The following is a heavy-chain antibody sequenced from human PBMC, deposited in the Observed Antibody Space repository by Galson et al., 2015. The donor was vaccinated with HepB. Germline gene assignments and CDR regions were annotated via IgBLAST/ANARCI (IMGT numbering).Heavy chain of an antibody. J-gene: IGHJ4*02. CDR3: ARDRGVVTAAVFAY. CDR1: GGTFSSYA. D-gene: IGHD2-21*02. V-gene: IGHV1-69*04. Sequence: SVKVSCKASGGTFSSYAISWVRQAPGQGLEWMGRIIPILGIANYAQKFQGRVTITADKSTSTAYMELSSLRSEDTAVYYCARDRGVVTAAVFAYWGQGTLVTVSS. CDR2: IIPILGIA.